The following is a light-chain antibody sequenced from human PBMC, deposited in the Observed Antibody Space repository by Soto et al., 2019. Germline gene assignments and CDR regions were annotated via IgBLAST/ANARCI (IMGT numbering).Light chain of an antibody. CDR1: SGHSSYI. J-gene: IGLJ2*01. CDR2: LEGSGSY. V-gene: IGLV4-60*02. Sequence: QPVLTQSSSASASLGSSVKLTCTLSSGHSSYIIAWHHQQPGKAPRYLMKLEGSGSYIKGSGVPDRFSGSSSGADRYLTISNLQFEDEANYYCETWDSNTRVFGGGTKLTVL. CDR3: ETWDSNTRV.